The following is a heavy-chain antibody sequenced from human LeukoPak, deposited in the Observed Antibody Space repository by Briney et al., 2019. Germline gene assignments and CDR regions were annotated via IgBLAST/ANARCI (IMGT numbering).Heavy chain of an antibody. D-gene: IGHD4-17*01. CDR1: GGSFSGYY. CDR2: SNHSGST. Sequence: SETLSLTCAVYGGSFSGYYWSWIRQPPGKGLEWIGESNHSGSTNYNPSLKSRVTISVDTSKNQFSLKLSSVTAADTAVYYCARGRVYGDYRTVYPALPRYFDLWGRGTLVTVSS. V-gene: IGHV4-34*01. CDR3: ARGRVYGDYRTVYPALPRYFDL. J-gene: IGHJ2*01.